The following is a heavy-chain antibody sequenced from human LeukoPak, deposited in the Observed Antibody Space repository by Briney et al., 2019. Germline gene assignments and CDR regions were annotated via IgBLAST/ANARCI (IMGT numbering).Heavy chain of an antibody. CDR1: GGSISSYY. V-gene: IGHV4-59*08. CDR2: IYYSGST. J-gene: IGHJ4*02. CDR3: ARVLLSAAAIPTTFDY. D-gene: IGHD2-2*01. Sequence: SETLSLTCTVSGGSISSYYWSWIRQPPGKGLEWIGYIYYSGSTNYNPSLKSRVTISVDTSKNQFSLKLSSVTAADTAVYYCARVLLSAAAIPTTFDYWGQGTLVTVSS.